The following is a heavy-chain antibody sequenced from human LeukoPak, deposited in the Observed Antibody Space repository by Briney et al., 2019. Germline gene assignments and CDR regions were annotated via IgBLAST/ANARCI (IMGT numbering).Heavy chain of an antibody. CDR2: IYYSGST. CDR3: ARHGDYDILTGFDY. V-gene: IGHV4-39*01. D-gene: IGHD3-9*01. J-gene: IGHJ4*02. Sequence: SETLSLTCTVSGGSISSSSYDWGWIRQPPGKGLEWIGSIYYSGSTYYNPSLKSRVTISVDTSKNQFSLKLSSVTAADTAVYYCARHGDYDILTGFDYWGQGTLVTVSS. CDR1: GGSISSSSYD.